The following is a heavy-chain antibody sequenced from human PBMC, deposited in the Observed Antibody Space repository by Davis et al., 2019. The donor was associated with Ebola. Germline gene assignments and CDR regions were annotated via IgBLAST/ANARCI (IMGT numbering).Heavy chain of an antibody. CDR2: IYHSGST. V-gene: IGHV4-38-2*02. Sequence: SETLSLTCTVSGYSISSGYYWGWIRQPPGKGLEWIGSIYHSGSTYYNPSLKSRVTISVDTSKNQFSLNLSSVTAADTAVYYCATTQDDNWNDVAFDIWGQGTVVTVSS. J-gene: IGHJ3*02. CDR3: ATTQDDNWNDVAFDI. D-gene: IGHD1-1*01. CDR1: GYSISSGYY.